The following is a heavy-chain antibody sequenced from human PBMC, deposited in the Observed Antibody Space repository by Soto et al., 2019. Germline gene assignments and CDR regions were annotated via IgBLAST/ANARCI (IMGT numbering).Heavy chain of an antibody. CDR3: AREDDYGYRYINYGLDV. V-gene: IGHV3-30-3*01. CDR1: GFTFNIYA. J-gene: IGHJ6*02. D-gene: IGHD4-17*01. CDR2: ISFDGTKK. Sequence: GGSLRLSCAASGFTFNIYALHWVRQAPGKGLEWVAVISFDGTKKYYSDSVKGRFTISRDNLKNTLYLQMNNLRVEDAALYFCAREDDYGYRYINYGLDVSGQGPTVTVYS.